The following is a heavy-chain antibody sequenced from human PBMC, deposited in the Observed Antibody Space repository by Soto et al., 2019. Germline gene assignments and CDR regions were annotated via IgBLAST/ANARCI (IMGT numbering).Heavy chain of an antibody. V-gene: IGHV4-34*01. CDR3: ARTPYDSSGYYFDY. CDR1: GGSFSDYY. J-gene: IGHJ4*02. CDR2: ISHSGST. Sequence: TSETLSLTCAVYGGSFSDYYWSWIRQPPGKGLEWIGEISHSGSTNYSPSPKSRVAMSVDTPKKQFSLKLSSVTAADTAVYYCARTPYDSSGYYFDYWGEGTLVTVSS. D-gene: IGHD3-22*01.